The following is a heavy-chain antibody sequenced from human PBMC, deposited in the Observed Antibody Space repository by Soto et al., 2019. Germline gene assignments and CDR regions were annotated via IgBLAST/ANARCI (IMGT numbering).Heavy chain of an antibody. CDR3: NRGVQYYDFWSGYYYYGMDV. Sequence: EVQLVESGGGLVQPGGSLKLSCAASGFTFSGSAMHWVRQASGKGLEWVGRIRSKANGYATAYAPSVKGRFTISRDDSKNRAYLQMNRLKTEDTAVYYCNRGVQYYDFWSGYYYYGMDVWGQGTTVTVSS. CDR1: GFTFSGSA. V-gene: IGHV3-73*02. CDR2: IRSKANGYAT. D-gene: IGHD3-3*01. J-gene: IGHJ6*02.